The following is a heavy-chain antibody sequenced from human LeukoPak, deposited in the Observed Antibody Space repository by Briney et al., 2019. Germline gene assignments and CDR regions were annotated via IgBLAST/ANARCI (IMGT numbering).Heavy chain of an antibody. CDR2: INPNSGGT. CDR1: GYTFTGYY. D-gene: IGHD3-10*01. J-gene: IGHJ6*02. V-gene: IGHV1-2*04. CDR3: ARGGRHGSGSYSYYYYGMDV. Sequence: ASVKVSCKASGYTFTGYYMHWVRQAPGQGLEWMGWINPNSGGTNYAQKFQGWVTMTRDTSISTAYMELSRLRSDDTAVYYCARGGRHGSGSYSYYYYGMDVWGQGTTVTVSS.